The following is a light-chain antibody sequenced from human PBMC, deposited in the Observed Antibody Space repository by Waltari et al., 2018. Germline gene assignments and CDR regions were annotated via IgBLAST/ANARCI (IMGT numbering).Light chain of an antibody. CDR2: GNT. CDR3: QSFDNSLRRSVI. Sequence: QSVLTQPPSVSGAPGQRVTISCTGSSSNIGAGFDVHWYQQLPGAAPKLLIYGNTKRPSGVPDRFSGSKSGTSASLAITGLQAEDEADYHCQSFDNSLRRSVIFGGGTKLTVL. J-gene: IGLJ2*01. V-gene: IGLV1-40*01. CDR1: SSNIGAGFD.